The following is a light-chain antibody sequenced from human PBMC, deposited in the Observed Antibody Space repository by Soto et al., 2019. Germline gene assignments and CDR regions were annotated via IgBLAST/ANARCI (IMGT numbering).Light chain of an antibody. CDR1: QSVSSSY. J-gene: IGKJ1*01. V-gene: IGKV3-20*01. CDR2: GAS. CDR3: QQYGNSRA. Sequence: EIVLTQSPGTLSLSPGERATLSCRASQSVSSSYLAWYQLKPGQAPRLLIYGASSRPTGIPDRFSGSGSGTDFTLTISRLEPEDFAVYYCQQYGNSRAFGQGTKVEIK.